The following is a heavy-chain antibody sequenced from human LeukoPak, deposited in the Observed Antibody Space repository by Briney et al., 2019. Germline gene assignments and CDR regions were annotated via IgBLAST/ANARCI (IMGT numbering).Heavy chain of an antibody. V-gene: IGHV4-38-2*02. J-gene: IGHJ4*02. CDR2: IYYSGST. CDR3: ARDPLAAQDY. Sequence: SETLSLTCRVSNFSISSGYYWGWIRQPPGKGLEWIGSIYYSGSTYYNPSLKSRVTISVDTSKNQFSLKLSSVTAADTAVYYCARDPLAAQDYWGQGTLVTVSS. CDR1: NFSISSGYY. D-gene: IGHD6-6*01.